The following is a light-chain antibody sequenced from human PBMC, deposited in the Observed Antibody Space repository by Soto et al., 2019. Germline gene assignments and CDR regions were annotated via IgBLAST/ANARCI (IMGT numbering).Light chain of an antibody. Sequence: DIVMTQSPLSLPVTPGEPAAISCRSSQSLLHSNGYNYLDWYLQKPGQSPQLLVYLGSNRASGVPDRFTGSGSGTDFTLKISSLEAEDVGLYYCMQCLQTPVTFGHGTKVDIK. V-gene: IGKV2-28*01. CDR2: LGS. CDR3: MQCLQTPVT. CDR1: QSLLHSNGYNY. J-gene: IGKJ3*01.